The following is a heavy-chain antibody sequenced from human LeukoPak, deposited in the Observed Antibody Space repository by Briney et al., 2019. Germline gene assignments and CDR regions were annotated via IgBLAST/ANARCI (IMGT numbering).Heavy chain of an antibody. Sequence: SGTLSLTCAVYGGSFSGYYWSWIRQPPGKGLEWIGEINHSGSTNYNPSLKSRVTISVDTSKNQFSLKLSSVTAADTAVYYCARGRYDFWSGYPYFDYWGQGTLVTVSS. CDR3: ARGRYDFWSGYPYFDY. V-gene: IGHV4-34*01. D-gene: IGHD3-3*01. CDR1: GGSFSGYY. J-gene: IGHJ4*02. CDR2: INHSGST.